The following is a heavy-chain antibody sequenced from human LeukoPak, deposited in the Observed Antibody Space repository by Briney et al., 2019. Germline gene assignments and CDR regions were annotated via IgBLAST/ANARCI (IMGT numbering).Heavy chain of an antibody. CDR3: ASAYYDSSAPVY. CDR1: GGSISSYY. J-gene: IGHJ4*02. Sequence: SETLPLTCTVSGGSISSYYWSWIRQPPGKGLEWIGYIYYSGSTNYNPSLKSRVTISVDTSKNQFSLKLTSVTAADTAVYYCASAYYDSSAPVYWGQGTLVTVSS. V-gene: IGHV4-59*01. CDR2: IYYSGST. D-gene: IGHD3-22*01.